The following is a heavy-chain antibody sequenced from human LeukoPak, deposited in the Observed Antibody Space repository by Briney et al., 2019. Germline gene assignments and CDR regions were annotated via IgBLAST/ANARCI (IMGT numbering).Heavy chain of an antibody. Sequence: GESLKISCQGSGFTFTSYWIGWVRQMPGKGLEWMGIIYPTGSETKYSPSFQGQVTISADRSTSAAYLQWSSLKASDTATYYCARGDLRAFQIWGQGTMVTVS. CDR2: IYPTGSET. V-gene: IGHV5-51*01. CDR1: GFTFTSYW. D-gene: IGHD5-24*01. CDR3: ARGDLRAFQI. J-gene: IGHJ3*02.